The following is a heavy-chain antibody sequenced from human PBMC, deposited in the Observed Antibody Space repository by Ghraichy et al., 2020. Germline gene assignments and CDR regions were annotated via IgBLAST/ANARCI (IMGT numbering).Heavy chain of an antibody. CDR2: ISAYNGNT. CDR3: ASYAYCGGDCPPSGWDI. Sequence: ASVKVSCKASGYTFTSYGISWVRQAPGQGLEWMGWISAYNGNTNYAQKLQGRVTMTTDTSTSTAYMELRSLRSDDTAVYYCASYAYCGGDCPPSGWDIWGQGTMVTVSS. D-gene: IGHD2-21*02. CDR1: GYTFTSYG. J-gene: IGHJ3*02. V-gene: IGHV1-18*01.